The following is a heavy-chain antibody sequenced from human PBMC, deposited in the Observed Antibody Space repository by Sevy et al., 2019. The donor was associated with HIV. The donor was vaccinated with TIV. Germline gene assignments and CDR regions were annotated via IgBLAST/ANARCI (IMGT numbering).Heavy chain of an antibody. J-gene: IGHJ5*02. V-gene: IGHV3-23*01. CDR1: GFTFSSYA. CDR3: AKYARITMVRGVINWFDP. Sequence: GGSLRLSCAASGFTFSSYAMSWVRQAPGKGLEWVSAISGSGGSTYYADSVKGRFTISRDNSKNTLYLQMNSLRAEDTAVYYCAKYARITMVRGVINWFDPWGQGTLVTVSS. CDR2: ISGSGGST. D-gene: IGHD3-10*01.